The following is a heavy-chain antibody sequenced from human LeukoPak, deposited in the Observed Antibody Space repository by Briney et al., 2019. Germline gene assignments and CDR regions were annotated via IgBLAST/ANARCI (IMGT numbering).Heavy chain of an antibody. CDR2: INHSGST. CDR3: ARGVWFDP. J-gene: IGHJ5*02. V-gene: IGHV4-34*01. Sequence: PSETLSLTCAVYGGSFSGYYWSWIRRPPGKGLEWIGEINHSGSTNYNPSLKSRVTISVDTSKNQFSLKLSSVTAADTAVYYCARGVWFDPWGQGTLVTVSS. CDR1: GGSFSGYY.